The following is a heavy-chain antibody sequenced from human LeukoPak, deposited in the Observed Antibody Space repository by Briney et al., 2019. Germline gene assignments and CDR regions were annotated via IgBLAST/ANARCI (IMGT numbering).Heavy chain of an antibody. CDR3: ARDEPNLVVDGFDY. CDR1: GYTFTSYA. CDR2: INAGNGNT. J-gene: IGHJ4*02. Sequence: GASVKVSCKASGYTFTSYAMHWVRQAPGQRLEWMGWINAGNGNTKYSQKFQGRVTITKDTSASTAYMELSSLRSEDTAVYYCARDEPNLVVDGFDYWGQGTLVTVSS. V-gene: IGHV1-3*01. D-gene: IGHD3-22*01.